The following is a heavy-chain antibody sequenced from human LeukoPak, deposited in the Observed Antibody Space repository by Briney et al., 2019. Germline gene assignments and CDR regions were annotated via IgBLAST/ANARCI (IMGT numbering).Heavy chain of an antibody. CDR1: GDSISNYY. J-gene: IGHJ4*02. CDR2: IYSSEST. Sequence: SETLSLTCTVSGDSISNYYWSWIRQPAGKGLEWIGRIYSSESTNYSPSLKSRVTISVDTSKNQFSLKLSSVTAADTAVYYCARDTSWYGLDYWGQGTLVTVSS. V-gene: IGHV4-4*07. CDR3: ARDTSWYGLDY. D-gene: IGHD6-13*01.